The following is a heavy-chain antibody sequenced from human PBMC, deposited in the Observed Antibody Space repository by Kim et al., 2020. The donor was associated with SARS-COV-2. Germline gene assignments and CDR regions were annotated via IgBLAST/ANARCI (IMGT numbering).Heavy chain of an antibody. D-gene: IGHD3-22*01. Sequence: RLTISRDNAKTSLYLQMNSLRAEDTALYYCAKDIGSSGYYEYYFDYWGQGTLVTVSS. V-gene: IGHV3-9*01. J-gene: IGHJ4*02. CDR3: AKDIGSSGYYEYYFDY.